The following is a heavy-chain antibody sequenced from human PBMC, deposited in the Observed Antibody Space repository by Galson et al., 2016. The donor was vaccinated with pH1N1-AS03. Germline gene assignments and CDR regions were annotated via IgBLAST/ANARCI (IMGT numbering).Heavy chain of an antibody. CDR1: GASVSHYASY. J-gene: IGHJ5*02. CDR3: ARDRRDCSGGSCSQDGWFDP. V-gene: IGHV4-39*07. CDR2: VSARGTT. Sequence: ETLSLTCSVSGASVSHYASYWGWIRQAPGKGLEWIATVSARGTTYHNPSLDSRLTISLDTSKNHFSLTLTSVTAADTALYYCARDRRDCSGGSCSQDGWFDPWGQGTLVVVSS. D-gene: IGHD2-15*01.